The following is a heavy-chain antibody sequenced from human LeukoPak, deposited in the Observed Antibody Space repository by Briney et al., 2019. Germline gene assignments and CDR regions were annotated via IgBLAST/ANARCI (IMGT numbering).Heavy chain of an antibody. Sequence: SETLSLTCTVSGGSVSSSSYYWGWIRQPPGKGLEWIGTIYYFGSTYYNPSLKSRVTLSADTSKNQFSLKLSSVTAADTAVYYCARLRQQLGYYYYYYMDVWGKGTTVTVSS. J-gene: IGHJ6*03. V-gene: IGHV4-39*07. CDR1: GGSVSSSSYY. CDR3: ARLRQQLGYYYYYYMDV. CDR2: IYYFGST. D-gene: IGHD6-13*01.